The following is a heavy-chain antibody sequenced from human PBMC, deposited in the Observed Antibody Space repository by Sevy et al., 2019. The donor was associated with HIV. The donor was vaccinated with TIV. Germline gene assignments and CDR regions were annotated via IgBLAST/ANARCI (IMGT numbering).Heavy chain of an antibody. CDR1: GFSFNDYA. V-gene: IGHV3-9*01. J-gene: IGHJ4*02. Sequence: SLRLSCATSGFSFNDYAMHWVRQAPGKGLEWVSGINWDGSEKDYADSVEGRFTISRNNDKKSLYLQMSSLRHEDTALYFCARGGFYFGSEDYYGKAGYDSWGPGTVVTVSS. CDR3: ARGGFYFGSEDYYGKAGYDS. CDR2: INWDGSEK. D-gene: IGHD3-10*01.